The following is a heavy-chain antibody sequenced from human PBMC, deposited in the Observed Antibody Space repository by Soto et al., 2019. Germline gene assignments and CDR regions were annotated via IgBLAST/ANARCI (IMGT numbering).Heavy chain of an antibody. D-gene: IGHD2-2*01. CDR2: ISGNGGST. CDR1: GCTFSNYA. J-gene: IGHJ4*02. V-gene: IGHV3-23*01. Sequence: GGSLRLCCAASGCTFSNYAMSWVRQAPGKGLEWVSTISGNGGSTYYADSVKGRFTISRDNSKNMLFLQINSLRDDDSAVYYCAKRPASIITFDYWGQGTPVTVSS. CDR3: AKRPASIITFDY.